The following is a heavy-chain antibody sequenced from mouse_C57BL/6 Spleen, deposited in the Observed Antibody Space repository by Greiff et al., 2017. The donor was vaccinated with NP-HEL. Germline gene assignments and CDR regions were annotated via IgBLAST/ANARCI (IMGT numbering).Heavy chain of an antibody. CDR1: GYAFSSSW. Sequence: QVQLQQSGPELVKPGASVKISCKASGYAFSSSWMNWVKQRPGKGLEWIGRIYPGDGDPNYNGKFKGKATLTAEKSSSTAYMQLSSLTSEDSAVYFCARSEYVKGDYWGQGTTLTVSS. CDR2: IYPGDGDP. D-gene: IGHD2-10*02. V-gene: IGHV1-82*01. CDR3: ARSEYVKGDY. J-gene: IGHJ2*01.